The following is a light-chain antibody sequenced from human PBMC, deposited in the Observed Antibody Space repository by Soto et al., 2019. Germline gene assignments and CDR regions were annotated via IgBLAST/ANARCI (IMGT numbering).Light chain of an antibody. V-gene: IGLV2-23*02. CDR2: EVS. CDR3: CSYAGSSTWV. J-gene: IGLJ3*02. CDR1: SSDVGGYDY. Sequence: QSALTQPASVSGSPGQSITISCTGTSSDVGGYDYVSWYQLHPGKAPKLMVFEVSNRPSGVSYRFSGSKSGNTASLTISGLQAEDEADYYCCSYAGSSTWVFGGGTKVTVL.